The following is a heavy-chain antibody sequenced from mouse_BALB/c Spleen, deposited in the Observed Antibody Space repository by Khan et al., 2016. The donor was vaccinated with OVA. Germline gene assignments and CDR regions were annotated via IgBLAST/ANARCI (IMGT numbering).Heavy chain of an antibody. V-gene: IGHV1-77*01. CDR3: ARRNYFGYTFTY. CDR1: GYTFTDYY. J-gene: IGHJ3*01. D-gene: IGHD1-2*01. Sequence: QVQLQKSGAEQARPGASVKLSCKASGYTFTDYYINWVKQRTGQGLEWIGEISPGSGDTYYNEKFKGKATLTADKSSSTVYMQLSSLTVEASAVYFCARRNYFGYTFTYWGQGTLVTVSA. CDR2: ISPGSGDT.